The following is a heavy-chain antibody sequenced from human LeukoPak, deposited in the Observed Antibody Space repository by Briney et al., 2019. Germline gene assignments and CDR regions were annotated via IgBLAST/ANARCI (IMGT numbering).Heavy chain of an antibody. V-gene: IGHV3-74*01. CDR3: AKGDGSGSYYKWGYFDY. CDR2: INTDGSST. D-gene: IGHD3-10*01. J-gene: IGHJ4*02. CDR1: GFTFSSYW. Sequence: GGSLRLSCAASGFTFSSYWMHWVRQAPGKGLVWVSRINTDGSSTNYADSVKGRFTISRDNAKNSLYLQMNSLRAEDMALYYCAKGDGSGSYYKWGYFDYWGQGTLVTVSS.